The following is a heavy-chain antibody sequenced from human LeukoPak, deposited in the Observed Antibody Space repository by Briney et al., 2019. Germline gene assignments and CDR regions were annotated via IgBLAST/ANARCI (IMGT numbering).Heavy chain of an antibody. Sequence: GGSLRLSCAASGFTVRTNYVSWVRQAPGKGLEWVSVIYSSGSTYYADSVKDRFTISRDESNNTVYLQMNSLRVEDTAVYYFARAPWGYQFDCWGQGTLVTVSS. CDR1: GFTVRTNY. CDR2: IYSSGST. CDR3: ARAPWGYQFDC. V-gene: IGHV3-66*01. D-gene: IGHD5-12*01. J-gene: IGHJ4*02.